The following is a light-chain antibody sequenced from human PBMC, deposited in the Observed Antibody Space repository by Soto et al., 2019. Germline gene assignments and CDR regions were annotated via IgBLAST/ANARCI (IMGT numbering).Light chain of an antibody. CDR2: WAS. J-gene: IGKJ1*01. V-gene: IGKV4-1*01. CDR3: QQYYSFPQT. CDR1: QSVLYSSNNKNY. Sequence: DIVMTQSPDSLAVSLGERATINCKSSQSVLYSSNNKNYLAWYQQKPGQPPKLLIHWASTRESGVPDLFSGSGSGTDFTLTISSLQAEDVAVYYCQQYYSFPQTVGQGTKVEIK.